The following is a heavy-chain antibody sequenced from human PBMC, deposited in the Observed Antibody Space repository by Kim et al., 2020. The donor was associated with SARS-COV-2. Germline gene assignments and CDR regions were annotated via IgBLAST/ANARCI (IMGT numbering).Heavy chain of an antibody. CDR3: AKRAVRDSGYDFDY. D-gene: IGHD5-12*01. Sequence: ADTVKGRFTISRENSRNTLYLEMTSLRAEDTAVYYCAKRAVRDSGYDFDYWGQGTLVTVSS. V-gene: IGHV3-23*01. J-gene: IGHJ4*02.